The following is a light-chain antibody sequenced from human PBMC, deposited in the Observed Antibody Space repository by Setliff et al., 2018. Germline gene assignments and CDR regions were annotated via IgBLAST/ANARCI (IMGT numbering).Light chain of an antibody. Sequence: LAQPASVSGSPGQSITISCTGTSSDIGGFNYVSWYQHHPGKAPKLMIFEVTNRPSGISLRFSGSKSGNTASLTISGLQAEDEADYYCSSYTTYSTPVVFGGGTQLTVL. CDR3: SSYTTYSTPVV. CDR2: EVT. V-gene: IGLV2-14*01. J-gene: IGLJ2*01. CDR1: SSDIGGFNY.